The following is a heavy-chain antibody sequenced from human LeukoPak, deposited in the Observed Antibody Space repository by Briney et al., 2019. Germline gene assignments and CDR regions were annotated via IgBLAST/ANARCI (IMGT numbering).Heavy chain of an antibody. V-gene: IGHV1-2*02. J-gene: IGHJ4*02. D-gene: IGHD4-17*01. CDR3: ARALYGDYVDYFDY. CDR2: INPNSGGT. CDR1: GYTFTGYN. Sequence: ASAKVSCKASGYTFTGYNMHSVRQAPGQGVECMGWINPNSGGTNYAQKFQGRVTMTKDTSISTAYMALSRLRSDDTAVYYCARALYGDYVDYFDYWGQGTLVTVSS.